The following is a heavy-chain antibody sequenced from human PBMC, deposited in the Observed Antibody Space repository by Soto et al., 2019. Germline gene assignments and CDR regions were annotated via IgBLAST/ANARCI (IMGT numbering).Heavy chain of an antibody. CDR1: GGSISSGGYY. CDR3: XXXXXXXXXXXXXXXXXYYYGVDV. CDR2: IYYSGST. V-gene: IGHV4-31*03. J-gene: IGHJ6*02. Sequence: QVQLQESGPGLVKPSQTLSLTCTVSGGSISSGGYYWSWIRQHPGKGLEWIGYIYYSGSTYYNPSLKSRVTISVDTSKNQFSLKXSSVXXXXXXXXXXXXXXXXXXXXXXXXXXYYYGVDVWGQGTTVTVSS.